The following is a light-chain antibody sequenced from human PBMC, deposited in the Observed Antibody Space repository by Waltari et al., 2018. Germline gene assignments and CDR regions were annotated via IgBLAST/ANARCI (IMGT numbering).Light chain of an antibody. CDR1: SGSIASYY. Sequence: NFMLTQPHSVSESPGKTVTISCTRSSGSIASYYVQWYQQRPGSAPTTVIYDDALRPSGVPDRFSGSIDSSSNSASLTISGLKTEDEADYYCQSYDDTTNQVFGGGTKLTVL. J-gene: IGLJ2*01. CDR3: QSYDDTTNQV. V-gene: IGLV6-57*04. CDR2: DDA.